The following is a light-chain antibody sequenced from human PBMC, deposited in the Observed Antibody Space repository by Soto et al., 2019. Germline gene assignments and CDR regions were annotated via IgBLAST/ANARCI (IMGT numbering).Light chain of an antibody. CDR1: QSVSSSS. V-gene: IGKV3-20*01. CDR2: VTS. CDR3: QQYGSSPWT. Sequence: EIVLTQSPGTLSLSPGERATLSCRASQSVSSSSLAWYQQKPGQAPRLLIYVTSTRATGIPDRFSGSASGTDFTLTISGLEPEDFAVYYCQQYGSSPWTFGQGTKVEI. J-gene: IGKJ1*01.